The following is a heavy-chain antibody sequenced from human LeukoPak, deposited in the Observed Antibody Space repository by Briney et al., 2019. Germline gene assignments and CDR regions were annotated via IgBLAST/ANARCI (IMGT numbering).Heavy chain of an antibody. J-gene: IGHJ4*02. Sequence: GGSLRLSCAASGFTVSSNYMSWVRQAPGKGLEWVSAIYSGGSTYYADSVKSRFTITSNNYKKTLYLQMNSMRTEDETADYYARVGECGDGYNGHLDYWGQGTLVTVSS. D-gene: IGHD5-24*01. V-gene: IGHV3-66*02. CDR1: GFTVSSNY. CDR3: ARVGECGDGYNGHLDY. CDR2: IYSGGST.